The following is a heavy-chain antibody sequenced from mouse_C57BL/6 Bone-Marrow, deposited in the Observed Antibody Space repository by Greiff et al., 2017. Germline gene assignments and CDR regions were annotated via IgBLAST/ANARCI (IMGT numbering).Heavy chain of an antibody. J-gene: IGHJ3*01. Sequence: EVKVEESGGGLVQPGGSMKLSCVASGFTFSNYWMNWVRQSPEKGLEWVAQIRLKSDNYATHYAESVKGRFTISRDDSKSSVYLQMNNLRAEYTGIYYCTVELRLAYWGQGTLVTVSA. D-gene: IGHD3-2*02. V-gene: IGHV6-3*01. CDR1: GFTFSNYW. CDR2: IRLKSDNYAT. CDR3: TVELRLAY.